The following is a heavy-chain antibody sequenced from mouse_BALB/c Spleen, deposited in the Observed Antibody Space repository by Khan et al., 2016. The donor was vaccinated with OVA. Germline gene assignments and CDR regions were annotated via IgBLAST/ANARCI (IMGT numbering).Heavy chain of an antibody. CDR1: GITLSIYN. D-gene: IGHD1-1*01. Sequence: QVQLQQPGAELVKPGALVMVSCNASGITLSIYNIHWIKQTPGQGLEWIGTIYPGNGDTSYNHNFKGKATLTADKSSSTAYMQLSSLSSEDSAVFSCTRGIYDYGPYFVYWGPGTLVTVSA. CDR2: IYPGNGDT. J-gene: IGHJ3*01. CDR3: TRGIYDYGPYFVY. V-gene: IGHV1-12*01.